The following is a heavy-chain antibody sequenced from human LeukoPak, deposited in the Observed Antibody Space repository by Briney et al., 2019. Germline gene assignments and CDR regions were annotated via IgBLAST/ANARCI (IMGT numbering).Heavy chain of an antibody. Sequence: PGGSLRLSCAASGFTVSSNYMSWVRLAPGKGLEWVSVIYSGGSTYYADSVKGRFTISRDNSKNTLYLQMNSLRAEDTAVYYCSGWFGELLRYYYYMDVWGKGTTVTVSS. CDR1: GFTVSSNY. J-gene: IGHJ6*03. D-gene: IGHD3-10*01. CDR3: SGWFGELLRYYYYMDV. CDR2: IYSGGST. V-gene: IGHV3-66*02.